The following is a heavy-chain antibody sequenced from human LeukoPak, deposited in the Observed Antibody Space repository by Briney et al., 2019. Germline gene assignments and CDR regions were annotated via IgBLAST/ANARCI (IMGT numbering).Heavy chain of an antibody. CDR3: ARDPPRNYDAFDI. CDR1: GGSISSGSYY. Sequence: SETLSLTCTVSGGSISSGSYYWSWIRQPAGKGLEWIGRIYTSGSTNYNPSLKSRVTISVDTSKNQFSLKLSSVTAADTAVYYCARDPPRNYDAFDIWGQGTMVTVSS. V-gene: IGHV4-61*02. J-gene: IGHJ3*02. CDR2: IYTSGST. D-gene: IGHD5-24*01.